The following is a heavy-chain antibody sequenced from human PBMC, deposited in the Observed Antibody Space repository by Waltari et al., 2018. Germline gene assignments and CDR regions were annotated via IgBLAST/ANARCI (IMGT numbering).Heavy chain of an antibody. CDR1: GYTFTGYY. D-gene: IGHD5-12*01. Sequence: QVQLVQAGAEVKKPGASVKVSCKASGYTFTGYYMHWVRQAPGQGLEWMGRINPNSGGTNYAQKFQGRVTMTRDTSISTAYMELSRLRSDDTAVYYCARHRGLVATIKDNWFDPWGQGTLVTVSS. CDR3: ARHRGLVATIKDNWFDP. J-gene: IGHJ5*02. CDR2: INPNSGGT. V-gene: IGHV1-2*06.